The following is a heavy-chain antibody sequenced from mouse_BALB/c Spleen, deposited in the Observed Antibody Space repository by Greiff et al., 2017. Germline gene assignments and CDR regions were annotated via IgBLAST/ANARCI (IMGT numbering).Heavy chain of an antibody. CDR2: IDPYYGGT. D-gene: IGHD1-1*01. J-gene: IGHJ2*01. V-gene: IGHV1-39*01. Sequence: QLKQSGPELEKPGASVKISCKASGYSFTGYNMNWVKQSNGKSLEWIGNIDPYYGGTSYNQKFKGKATLTVDKSSSTAYMQLKSLTSEDSAVYYCARGGTTVPPYCFDYWGQGTTLTVSS. CDR1: GYSFTGYN. CDR3: ARGGTTVPPYCFDY.